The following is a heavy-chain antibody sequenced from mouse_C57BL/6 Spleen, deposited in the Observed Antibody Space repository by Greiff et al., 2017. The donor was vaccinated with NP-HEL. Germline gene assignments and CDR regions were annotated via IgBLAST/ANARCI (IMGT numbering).Heavy chain of an antibody. V-gene: IGHV1-81*01. CDR1: GYTFTSYG. J-gene: IGHJ3*01. Sequence: QVQLQQSGAELARPGASVKLSCKASGYTFTSYGISWVKQRTGQGLEWIGEIYPRSGNTYYNEKFKGKATLTADKSSSTAYMELRSLTSEDSAVYFCARSLYYGSSYSWFAYWGQGTLVTVSA. D-gene: IGHD1-1*01. CDR3: ARSLYYGSSYSWFAY. CDR2: IYPRSGNT.